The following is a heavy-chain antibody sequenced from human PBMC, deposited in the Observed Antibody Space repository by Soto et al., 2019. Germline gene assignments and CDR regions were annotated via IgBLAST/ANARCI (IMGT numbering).Heavy chain of an antibody. Sequence: SETLSLTFTFPVVSISSSTNYCGWIRQPPGKGLGWIGTIYYSGTIYYNPSLKSRVTISVDTSTNQFSLKLSSVTAADTAVYYCARPSGGGAFDIWGQGTMVT. J-gene: IGHJ3*02. V-gene: IGHV4-39*01. CDR2: IYYSGTI. D-gene: IGHD2-8*02. CDR3: ARPSGGGAFDI. CDR1: VVSISSSTNY.